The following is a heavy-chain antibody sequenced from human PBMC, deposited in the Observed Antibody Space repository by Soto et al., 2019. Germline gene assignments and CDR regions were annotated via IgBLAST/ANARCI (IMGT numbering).Heavy chain of an antibody. V-gene: IGHV1-69*09. D-gene: IGHD6-19*01. CDR1: GGTPSNSA. CDR2: TIPVVGIV. CDR3: ASGRIVLVGRRANYGMDV. J-gene: IGHJ6*02. Sequence: QGQLVQSGAEVKKPGSSVRVSCKASGGTPSNSAFSWVRQAPGQGLEWMGLTIPVVGIVKYAQHLAGRVTITADKSTNTAYMELSSLRYEDRAVSYCASGRIVLVGRRANYGMDVWGQGTAGTVS.